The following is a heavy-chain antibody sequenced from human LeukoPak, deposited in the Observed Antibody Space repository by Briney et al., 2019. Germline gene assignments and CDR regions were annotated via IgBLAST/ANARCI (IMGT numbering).Heavy chain of an antibody. V-gene: IGHV3-21*04. CDR2: ISSSSSYI. J-gene: IGHJ6*02. CDR1: GFTFSSYS. CDR3: ARPLSYGSGIGYYYYGMDV. D-gene: IGHD3-10*01. Sequence: GGSLRLSCAASGFTFSSYSMNWVRQAPGKGLEWVSSISSSSSYIYYADSVKGRFTISRDNAKNSLYLQMNSLRAEDTAVYYCARPLSYGSGIGYYYYGMDVWGQGTTVTVSS.